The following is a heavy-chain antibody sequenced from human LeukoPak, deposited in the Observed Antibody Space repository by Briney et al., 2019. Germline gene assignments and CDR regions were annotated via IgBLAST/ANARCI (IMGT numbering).Heavy chain of an antibody. CDR1: GGSVSSGSYY. CDR2: IYYSGST. D-gene: IGHD3-10*01. J-gene: IGHJ4*02. Sequence: SETLSLTCTVSGGSVSSGSYYWSWNRQPPGKGLEWIGYIYYSGSTNYNPSLKSRVTISVDTSKNQFSLKLSSVTAADTAVYYCARVGEVDNDCFDYWGQGTLVTVSS. V-gene: IGHV4-61*01. CDR3: ARVGEVDNDCFDY.